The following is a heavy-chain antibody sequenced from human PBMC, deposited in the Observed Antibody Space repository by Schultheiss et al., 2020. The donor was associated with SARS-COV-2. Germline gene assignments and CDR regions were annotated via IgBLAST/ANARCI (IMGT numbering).Heavy chain of an antibody. J-gene: IGHJ6*03. Sequence: SETLSLTCAVSGGSISGYYWSWIRQPAGKGLEWIGRIYTSGSTNYNPSLKSRVTISVDTSKNQFSLKLSSVTAADTAVYYCARSPGVLYYYYYMDVWGKGTTVTVSS. D-gene: IGHD7-27*01. CDR2: IYTSGST. CDR3: ARSPGVLYYYYYMDV. V-gene: IGHV4-4*07. CDR1: GGSISGYY.